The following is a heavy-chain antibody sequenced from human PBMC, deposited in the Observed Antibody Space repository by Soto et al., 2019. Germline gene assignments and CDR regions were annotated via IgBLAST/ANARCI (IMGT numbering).Heavy chain of an antibody. CDR2: IYYSGST. D-gene: IGHD4-17*01. Sequence: SETLSLTCTVSGGSISSYYWSWIRQPPGKGLEWIGYIYYSGSTNYNPSLKSRVTISVDTSKNQFSLKLSSVTAADTAVYYCARSGDRDDYGDYGTSGYYYYMDVWGKGTTVTVSS. J-gene: IGHJ6*03. CDR1: GGSISSYY. CDR3: ARSGDRDDYGDYGTSGYYYYMDV. V-gene: IGHV4-59*08.